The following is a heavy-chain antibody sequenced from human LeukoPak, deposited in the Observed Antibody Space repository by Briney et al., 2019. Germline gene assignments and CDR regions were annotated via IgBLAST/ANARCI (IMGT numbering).Heavy chain of an antibody. Sequence: GGSLRLSCAASGFTFSSYNMNWVRQAPGKGLEWVSSISSSTSYIYYADSVKGRFTISRDNAKNSLYLQMNSLRAEDTAVYYCARDLLGYNYHYMDVWGKGTTVTVSS. V-gene: IGHV3-21*01. CDR2: ISSSTSYI. D-gene: IGHD3-16*02. CDR3: ARDLLGYNYHYMDV. CDR1: GFTFSSYN. J-gene: IGHJ6*03.